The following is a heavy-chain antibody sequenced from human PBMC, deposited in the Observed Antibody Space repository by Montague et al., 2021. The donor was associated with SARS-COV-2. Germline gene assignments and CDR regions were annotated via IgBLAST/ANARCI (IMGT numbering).Heavy chain of an antibody. CDR3: ARRITIYAFDI. CDR2: IYWDDDK. V-gene: IGHV2-5*02. Sequence: PALAKPTQTLTQTCTFSGFSLSTSGVGVGWIRQPPGKALEWLALIYWDDDKRYSPSLKSRLTITKDTSKNQVVLTMTNMDPVDTATYYCARRITIYAFDIWGQGTMVTVSS. CDR1: GFSLSTSGVG. D-gene: IGHD3-3*01. J-gene: IGHJ3*02.